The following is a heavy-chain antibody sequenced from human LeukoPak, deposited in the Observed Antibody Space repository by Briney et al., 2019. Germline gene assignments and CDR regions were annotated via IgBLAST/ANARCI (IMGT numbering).Heavy chain of an antibody. Sequence: GGSLRLSCVASGFTFSTYSMNWVRQAPGKGLEWVSYITSSSSAKYYADSVKGRFTISRDNAENSLYLQMNSLRAEDTAVYYCTRDQEGSDYWGQGTLVTVSS. CDR3: TRDQEGSDY. CDR1: GFTFSTYS. V-gene: IGHV3-48*01. CDR2: ITSSSSAK. J-gene: IGHJ4*02.